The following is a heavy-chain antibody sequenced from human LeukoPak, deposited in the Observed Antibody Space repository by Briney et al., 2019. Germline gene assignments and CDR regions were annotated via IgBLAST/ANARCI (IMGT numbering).Heavy chain of an antibody. D-gene: IGHD6-13*01. J-gene: IGHJ5*02. CDR1: GGTFSSYA. CDR2: IIPIFGTA. V-gene: IGHV1-69*01. CDR3: ARGPGIAQFGP. Sequence: SVKVSCKASGGTFSSYAISWVRQAPGQGLEWMGGIIPIFGTANYAQKFQGRGTLTADESTSTAYMELSSLRSEDTAVYYCARGPGIAQFGPWGQGTLVTVSS.